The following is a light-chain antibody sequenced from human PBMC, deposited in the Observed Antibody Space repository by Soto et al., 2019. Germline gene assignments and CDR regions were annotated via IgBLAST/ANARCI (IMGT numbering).Light chain of an antibody. CDR2: EVS. CDR3: CSYAGSSTIVV. V-gene: IGLV2-23*02. J-gene: IGLJ2*01. Sequence: QSALTQPASVSGSPGQSITISCTGTSSDVENYNLVSWYQQHPGKAPKLMIYEVSKRPSGVSNRFSGSKSGNTASLTISGLQAEDEADYYCCSYAGSSTIVVFGGGTKLNV. CDR1: SSDVENYNL.